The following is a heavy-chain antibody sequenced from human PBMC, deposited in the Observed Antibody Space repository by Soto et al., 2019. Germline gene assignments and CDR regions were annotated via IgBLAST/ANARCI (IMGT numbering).Heavy chain of an antibody. CDR2: ISGSGGST. D-gene: IGHD2-15*01. V-gene: IGHV3-23*01. J-gene: IGHJ3*02. CDR1: GFTFSSYA. Sequence: QAGGSLRLSCAASGFTFSSYAMSWVRQAPGKGLGWVSAISGSGGSTYYADSVKGRFTISRDNSKNTLYLQMNSLRAEDTAVYYCANVGFVVVVAATLYYSDTAMDPDAFDIWGQGTMVTVSS. CDR3: ANVGFVVVVAATLYYSDTAMDPDAFDI.